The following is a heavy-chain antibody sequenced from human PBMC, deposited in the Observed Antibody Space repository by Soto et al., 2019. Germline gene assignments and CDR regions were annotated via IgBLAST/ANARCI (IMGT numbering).Heavy chain of an antibody. V-gene: IGHV4-39*01. CDR3: ARRSLLVGLDV. CDR2: IYYSGST. Sequence: QLQLQESGPGLVKPSETLSLTCTVSGGSISSSSYYWGWIRQPPGKGLEWIGGIYYSGSTYYNPSLKSXXTXSXVTSKNQSSLKLSSVTAADTAVYYWARRSLLVGLDVWGQGTTVTVSS. J-gene: IGHJ6*02. D-gene: IGHD2-8*01. CDR1: GGSISSSSYY.